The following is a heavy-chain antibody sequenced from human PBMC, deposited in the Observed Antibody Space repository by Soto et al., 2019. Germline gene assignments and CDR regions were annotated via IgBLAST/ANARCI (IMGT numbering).Heavy chain of an antibody. Sequence: EVQLVESGGGLVQPGGSLKLSCAASGFIFSGSAVHWVRQASGKGLEWVGRILSKAGNYATAYPASMKGRFTISRDDSENPGFLQINSLKTEDTAVYYCIRGGSPYYYDYWGQGTLVAVSS. CDR2: ILSKAGNYAT. V-gene: IGHV3-73*01. CDR3: IRGGSPYYYDY. CDR1: GFIFSGSA. J-gene: IGHJ4*02.